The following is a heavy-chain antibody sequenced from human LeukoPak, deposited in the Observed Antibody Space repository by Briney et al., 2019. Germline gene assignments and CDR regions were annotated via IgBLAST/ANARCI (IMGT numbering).Heavy chain of an antibody. CDR3: ARGRVSSSTWYSTYYYYFYMDV. D-gene: IGHD1-1*01. Sequence: SETLSLTCAVYGGSFSGYYWSWIRQPPGKGLEWIGYVDHTGSTNFNPSLNGRVSISRDTTKNLFSLRLRSVTAADTAVYFCARGRVSSSTWYSTYYYYFYMDVWGKGTTVTVSS. V-gene: IGHV4-59*01. CDR2: VDHTGST. CDR1: GGSFSGYY. J-gene: IGHJ6*03.